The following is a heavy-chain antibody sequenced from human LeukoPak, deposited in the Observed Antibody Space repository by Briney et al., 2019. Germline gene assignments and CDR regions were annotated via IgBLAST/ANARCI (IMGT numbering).Heavy chain of an antibody. J-gene: IGHJ5*01. Sequence: SQTLSLTCVISGDSVSSNSAAWNWIRQSPSGGLEWLGRTYYRSKWYSYSAVSVKSRIIINPDTSKNQFSLQLNSVTPEDTAVYYCARDPFGSWGQGTLVTVSS. CDR2: TYYRSKWYS. V-gene: IGHV6-1*01. CDR1: GDSVSSNSAA. CDR3: ARDPFGS.